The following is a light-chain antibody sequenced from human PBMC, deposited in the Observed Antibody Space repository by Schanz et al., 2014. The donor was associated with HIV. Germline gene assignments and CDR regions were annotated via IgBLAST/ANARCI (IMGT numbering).Light chain of an antibody. J-gene: IGKJ5*01. V-gene: IGKV1-5*03. CDR3: QQYNDWPPIT. CDR2: KAS. CDR1: QSISTW. Sequence: DIQMTQSPSTLSASVGDTVTITCRASQSISTWLAWYQQKPGKAPKVLIYKASSLESGVPSRFSGSGSGTEFTLTISSLQPDDFAVYYCQQYNDWPPITFGQGTRLEIK.